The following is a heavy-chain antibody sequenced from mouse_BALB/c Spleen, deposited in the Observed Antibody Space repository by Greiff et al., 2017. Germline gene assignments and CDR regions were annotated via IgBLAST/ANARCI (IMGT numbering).Heavy chain of an antibody. CDR1: GDSITSGY. J-gene: IGHJ1*01. D-gene: IGHD1-2*01. V-gene: IGHV3-8*02. Sequence: EVQVVESGPSLVKPSQTLSLTCSVTGDSITSGYWNWIRKFPGNKLEYMGYISYSGSTYYNPSLKSRISITRDTSKNQYYLQLNSVTTEDTATYYCARSVHYYGYSWYFDVWGAGTTVTVSS. CDR3: ARSVHYYGYSWYFDV. CDR2: ISYSGST.